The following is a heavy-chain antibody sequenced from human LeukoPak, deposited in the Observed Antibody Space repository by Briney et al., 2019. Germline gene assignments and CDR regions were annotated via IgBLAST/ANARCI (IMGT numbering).Heavy chain of an antibody. CDR2: IRSKAYGGTT. Sequence: GGSLRLSCTASGFTFGDYAVSWVRQAPGKGLEWVGFIRSKAYGGTTEYAASVKGRFTISRDDSKSIAYLQMNSLKTEDTAVYYCTRVHYYDSSGYYPFDYWGQGTLVTVSS. J-gene: IGHJ4*02. V-gene: IGHV3-49*04. D-gene: IGHD3-22*01. CDR1: GFTFGDYA. CDR3: TRVHYYDSSGYYPFDY.